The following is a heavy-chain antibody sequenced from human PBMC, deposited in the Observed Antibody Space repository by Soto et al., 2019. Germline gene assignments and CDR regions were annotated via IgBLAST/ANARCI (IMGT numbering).Heavy chain of an antibody. CDR1: GYTLTTFF. Sequence: QVQLVQSGAEVKKPGASVKVSCKASGYTLTTFFMHWVRQAPGQGLEWMGVINPGYPAGRSTTYAPKFRVRVTMPTDMSTSTVYMELRRLRYDDPAVYYCATEAIVAGARTGMDVWGQGTTVTVSS. CDR3: ATEAIVAGARTGMDV. CDR2: INPGYPAGRST. D-gene: IGHD1-26*01. J-gene: IGHJ6*02. V-gene: IGHV1-46*01.